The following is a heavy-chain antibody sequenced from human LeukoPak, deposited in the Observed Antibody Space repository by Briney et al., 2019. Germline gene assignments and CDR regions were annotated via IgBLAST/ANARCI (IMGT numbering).Heavy chain of an antibody. D-gene: IGHD5-18*01. CDR1: GFTFSSYE. J-gene: IGHJ4*02. CDR2: ISSSGSTI. Sequence: PGGSLRLSCAASGFTFSSYEMNWVRQAPGKGLEWVSYISSSGSTIYYADSVKGRFTISRDNAKNSLYLQMNSLRAEDTAVYYCARGSNSPFDYWGQGTLVTVSS. V-gene: IGHV3-48*03. CDR3: ARGSNSPFDY.